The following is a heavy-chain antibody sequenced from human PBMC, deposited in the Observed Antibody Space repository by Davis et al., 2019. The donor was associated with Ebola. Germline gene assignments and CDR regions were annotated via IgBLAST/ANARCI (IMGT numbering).Heavy chain of an antibody. Sequence: PSETLSLTCAVYGGSFSGYYWSWIRQPPGKGLEWIGEINHSGSTNYNPSLKSRVTISVDTSKNQFSLKLSSVTAADTAVYYCARDVGAEPAAISGYFDYWGQGTLVTVSS. J-gene: IGHJ4*02. D-gene: IGHD2-2*01. CDR2: INHSGST. CDR1: GGSFSGYY. V-gene: IGHV4-34*01. CDR3: ARDVGAEPAAISGYFDY.